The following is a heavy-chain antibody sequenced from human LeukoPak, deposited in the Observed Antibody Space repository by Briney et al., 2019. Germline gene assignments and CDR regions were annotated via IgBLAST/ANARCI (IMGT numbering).Heavy chain of an antibody. CDR2: IYYSGST. J-gene: IGHJ4*02. V-gene: IGHV4-59*01. CDR3: ASHGGGYSYGLGVDY. Sequence: SETLSLTCTVSGGSISSYYWSWIRQPPGKGLEWVGYIYYSGSTNYNPSLKSRVTISVDTSKNQFSLKLSPVTAADTAVYYCASHGGGYSYGLGVDYWGQGTLVTVSS. CDR1: GGSISSYY. D-gene: IGHD5-18*01.